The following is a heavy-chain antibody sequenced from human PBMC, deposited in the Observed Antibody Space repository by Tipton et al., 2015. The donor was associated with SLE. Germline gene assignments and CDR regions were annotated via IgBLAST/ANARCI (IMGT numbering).Heavy chain of an antibody. J-gene: IGHJ3*02. D-gene: IGHD3-10*01. CDR3: APHSSMVRPERAFDI. CDR2: IYYSGST. CDR1: GGSFSGYY. Sequence: LRLSCAVYGGSFSGYYWSWIRQPPGKGLEWIGSIYYSGSTYYNPSLKSRVTISVDTSKNQFSLKLSSVTAADTAVYYCAPHSSMVRPERAFDIWGQGTMVTVSS. V-gene: IGHV4-34*01.